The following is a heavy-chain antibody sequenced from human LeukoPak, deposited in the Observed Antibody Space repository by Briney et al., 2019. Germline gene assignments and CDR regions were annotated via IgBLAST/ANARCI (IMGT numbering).Heavy chain of an antibody. CDR1: GGPISSRSNY. Sequence: SETLSLTCTVSGGPISSRSNYWAWVRQPPGKGLEWIGSIDYSGSTYYNPSLKSRVTMSIDTSKNQMSLKLSSVTAADSAVYYCATETRTYYYGSGSHPETNWFDPWGQGTLVTVSS. J-gene: IGHJ5*02. D-gene: IGHD3-10*01. V-gene: IGHV4-39*01. CDR2: IDYSGST. CDR3: ATETRTYYYGSGSHPETNWFDP.